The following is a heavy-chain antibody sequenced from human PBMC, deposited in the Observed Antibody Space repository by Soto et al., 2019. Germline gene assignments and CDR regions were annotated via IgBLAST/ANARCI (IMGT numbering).Heavy chain of an antibody. CDR1: GYTFTSYY. CDR2: INPNSGGT. CDR3: ARVLHSIVVVVENWFDP. J-gene: IGHJ5*02. V-gene: IGHV1-2*02. D-gene: IGHD2-15*01. Sequence: ASVKVSCKASGYTFTSYYMHWVRQAPGQGLEWMGWINPNSGGTNYAQKFQGRVTMTRDTSISTACMELSRLRSDDTAVYYCARVLHSIVVVVENWFDPWGQGTLVTVSS.